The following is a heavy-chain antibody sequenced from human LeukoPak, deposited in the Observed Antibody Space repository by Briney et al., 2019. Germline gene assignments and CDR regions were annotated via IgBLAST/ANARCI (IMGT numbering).Heavy chain of an antibody. CDR3: ARTAYYYDSSGYDDAFDI. J-gene: IGHJ3*02. V-gene: IGHV3-11*01. CDR1: GFTFSDYY. CDR2: ISRSGSTR. Sequence: GGSLRLSCAASGFTFSDYYMSWIRQAPGKGLEWVSHISRSGSTRYYADSLKGRFTISRDNAKNSLYLQMNSLGAEDTAVYYCARTAYYYDSSGYDDAFDIWGQGTMVTVSS. D-gene: IGHD3-22*01.